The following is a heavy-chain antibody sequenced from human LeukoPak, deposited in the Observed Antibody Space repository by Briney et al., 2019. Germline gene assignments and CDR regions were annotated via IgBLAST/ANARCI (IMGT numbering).Heavy chain of an antibody. CDR2: ISSSSSYI. CDR3: ARAVYSGSHAAFDI. J-gene: IGHJ3*02. CDR1: GFTFSSYS. V-gene: IGHV3-21*01. Sequence: TGGSLRLSCAASGFTFSSYSMNWVRQAPGKGLEWVSSISSSSSYIYYADSVKGRFTISRDNAKNSLYLQMNSLRAEDTAVYYCARAVYSGSHAAFDIWGQGTMVTVSS. D-gene: IGHD1-26*01.